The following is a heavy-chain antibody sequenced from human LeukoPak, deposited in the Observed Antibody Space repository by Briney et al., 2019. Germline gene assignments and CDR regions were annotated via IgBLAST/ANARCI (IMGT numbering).Heavy chain of an antibody. V-gene: IGHV4-39*01. CDR1: GGSISSSTYY. Sequence: SETLSLTCTVSGGSISSSTYYWGWIRQPPGKGLEWIGSINYSGTYYNPSLNSRVTISVDTSKNQFSLKLSSVTAADTAVYYCTRAVCSSASCYAGGSIDCWGQGTLVTVSS. J-gene: IGHJ4*02. CDR3: TRAVCSSASCYAGGSIDC. CDR2: INYSGT. D-gene: IGHD2-2*01.